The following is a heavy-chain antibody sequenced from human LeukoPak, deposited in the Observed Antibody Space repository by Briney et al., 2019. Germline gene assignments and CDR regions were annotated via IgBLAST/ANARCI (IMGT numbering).Heavy chain of an antibody. D-gene: IGHD4-17*01. CDR1: GFTFSTYW. CDR2: INGDGTSTST. CDR3: ARDRDYGAPDY. V-gene: IGHV3-74*01. Sequence: PGGSLRLSCAASGFTFSTYWMHWVRQAPGKGLVWVSRINGDGTSTSTSYADSVKGRFTNSRDNAKNTLYLHMNTLRAEDTAVYYCARDRDYGAPDYWGQGTLVTVSS. J-gene: IGHJ4*02.